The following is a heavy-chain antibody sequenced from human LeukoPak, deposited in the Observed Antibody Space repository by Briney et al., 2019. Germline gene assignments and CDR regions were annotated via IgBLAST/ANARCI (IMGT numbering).Heavy chain of an antibody. CDR3: TRDNCSGGSCSFDY. D-gene: IGHD2-15*01. Sequence: PGRSLRLSCTASGFTFGDYAMSWFRQAPGKGLEWVGFIRSKAYGGTTEYAASVKGRFTISRDDSKSIAYLQMNSLKTEDTAVYYCTRDNCSGGSCSFDYWGQGTLVTASS. CDR2: IRSKAYGGTT. V-gene: IGHV3-49*03. J-gene: IGHJ4*02. CDR1: GFTFGDYA.